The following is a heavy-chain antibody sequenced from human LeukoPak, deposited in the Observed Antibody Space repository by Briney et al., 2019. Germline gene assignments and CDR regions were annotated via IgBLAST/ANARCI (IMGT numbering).Heavy chain of an antibody. Sequence: GGSLRLSCEGSGFPFGSYVMSWVRQAPGKGLEWVSSISSSSAYIYYADSLKGRFTISRDNAKNSLYLQMNSLRAEDTAVYYCARDTDGFESGYGYYYYHGMDVWGQGTTVTVSS. CDR2: ISSSSAYI. V-gene: IGHV3-21*01. CDR3: ARDTDGFESGYGYYYYHGMDV. J-gene: IGHJ6*02. CDR1: GFPFGSYV. D-gene: IGHD3-3*01.